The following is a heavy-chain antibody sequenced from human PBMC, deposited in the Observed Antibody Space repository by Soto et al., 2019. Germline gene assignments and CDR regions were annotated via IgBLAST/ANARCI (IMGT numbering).Heavy chain of an antibody. D-gene: IGHD4-4*01. CDR2: ISAYNGNT. CDR3: ARHFYSNYGGYYYYGMDV. V-gene: IGHV1-18*01. J-gene: IGHJ6*02. CDR1: VYTLTSYV. Sequence: ASVQVSCQASVYTLTSYVISWVRQAPGQGLEWTGWISAYNGNTNYAQKPQGRVTITTDTSTSTAYMELRSPRYDDTDVYYCARHFYSNYGGYYYYGMDVWGQGTTVTVSS.